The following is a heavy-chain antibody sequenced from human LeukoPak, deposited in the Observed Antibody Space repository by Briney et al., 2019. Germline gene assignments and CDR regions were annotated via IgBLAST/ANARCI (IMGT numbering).Heavy chain of an antibody. D-gene: IGHD6-13*01. CDR3: AKAYSSSWYRFRWFDP. J-gene: IGHJ5*02. CDR2: ISGSGGST. V-gene: IGHV3-23*01. Sequence: GGSLRLSCAASGFTFSSYAMSWVRQAPGKGLEWVSAISGSGGSTYYADSVKGRFTISRDNSKNTLYLQMNSLRAEDTAVYYCAKAYSSSWYRFRWFDPWGQGTLVTVSS. CDR1: GFTFSSYA.